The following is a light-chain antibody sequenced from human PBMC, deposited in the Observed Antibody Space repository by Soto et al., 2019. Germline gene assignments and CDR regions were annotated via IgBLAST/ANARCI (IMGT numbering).Light chain of an antibody. V-gene: IGKV1-33*01. CDR3: QQYENLPIT. CDR2: DAF. J-gene: IGKJ5*01. CDR1: QDISNY. Sequence: DIHMTQSPSSLSASVGDRVTITCQANQDISNYLNWYQQKPGKAPRLLIFDAFSLETGVPSRFSGSGSGTDFTFTISRPQHEGIETYYCQQYENLPITFGQGTRLELK.